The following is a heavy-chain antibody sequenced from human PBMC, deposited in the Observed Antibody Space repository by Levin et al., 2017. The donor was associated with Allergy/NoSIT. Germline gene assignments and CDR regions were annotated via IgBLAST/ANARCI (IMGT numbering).Heavy chain of an antibody. J-gene: IGHJ5*01. CDR3: AKTGSAWYSYGWFDS. D-gene: IGHD6-19*01. Sequence: GGSLRLSCAASGFTFTSYAMHWVRQAPGKGLEWVAVISYDGTNRDYVDSVKGRFTISRENSKNTLVLYMNSLRPEDTAVYYCAKTGSAWYSYGWFDSWGQGTPVTVSS. V-gene: IGHV3-30*18. CDR2: ISYDGTNR. CDR1: GFTFTSYA.